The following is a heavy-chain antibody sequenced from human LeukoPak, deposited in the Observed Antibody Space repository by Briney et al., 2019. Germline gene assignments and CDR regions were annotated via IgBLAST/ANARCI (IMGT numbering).Heavy chain of an antibody. J-gene: IGHJ5*02. CDR1: GGSISSYY. CDR2: IYTSGST. D-gene: IGHD3-3*01. CDR3: ARDLPSYYDFWSGYSSGWFDP. V-gene: IGHV4-4*07. Sequence: SETLSLTCTVSGGSISSYYWSWIRQPAGKGLEWIGRIYTSGSTNYNPSLKSRVTMSVDTSKNQFSLKLSSVTTADTAVYYCARDLPSYYDFWSGYSSGWFDPWGQGTLVTVSS.